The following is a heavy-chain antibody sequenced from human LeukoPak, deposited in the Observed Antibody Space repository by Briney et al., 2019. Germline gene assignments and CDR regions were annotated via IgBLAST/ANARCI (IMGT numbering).Heavy chain of an antibody. V-gene: IGHV1-8*03. CDR2: MNPYSGDR. J-gene: IGHJ4*02. Sequence: ASVKVSCKTSGYTFTTYHINWVRQASGQGLEWLGWMNPYSGDRGYAQRFQGRLSITSDTSISTAYMGLGSLKSDDTAVYFCARTTSLTASGYDCWGQGTLVTVSS. CDR3: ARTTSLTASGYDC. CDR1: GYTFTTYH. D-gene: IGHD4-17*01.